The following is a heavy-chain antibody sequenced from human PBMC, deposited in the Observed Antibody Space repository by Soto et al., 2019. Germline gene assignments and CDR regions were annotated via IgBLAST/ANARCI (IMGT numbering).Heavy chain of an antibody. V-gene: IGHV3-13*04. Sequence: EVPLVESGGGLVQPGGSLRLSCAASGFTFSSYDMHWVRQATGKGLEWVSAIGTAGDTYYPGSVKGRFTISRENAKNSLYLQMNSLRAGDTAVYYCARRLGTMIRGLINYYYAMDVWGQGTTVTVSS. CDR1: GFTFSSYD. CDR3: ARRLGTMIRGLINYYYAMDV. CDR2: IGTAGDT. J-gene: IGHJ6*02. D-gene: IGHD3-10*01.